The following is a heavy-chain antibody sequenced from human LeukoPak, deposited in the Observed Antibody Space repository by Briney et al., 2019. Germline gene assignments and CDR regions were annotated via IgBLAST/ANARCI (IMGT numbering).Heavy chain of an antibody. V-gene: IGHV4-59*01. CDR3: ARGWAYFDY. Sequence: SETLSLTCTASGGSISSYYWSWIRQPPGKGLEWIGSIYVSVSTNYNPSLKSRVTISVDTSKNQFSLKLNSVTAADTAVYYCARGWAYFDYWGQGTLVTVSA. J-gene: IGHJ4*02. CDR1: GGSISSYY. D-gene: IGHD3-16*01. CDR2: IYVSVST.